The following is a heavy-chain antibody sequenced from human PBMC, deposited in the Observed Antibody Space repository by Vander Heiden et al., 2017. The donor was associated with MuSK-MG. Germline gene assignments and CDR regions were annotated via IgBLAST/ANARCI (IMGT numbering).Heavy chain of an antibody. CDR3: AHSGTYYGSVSYYMGGFFDY. CDR2: IYWDDDK. J-gene: IGHJ4*02. D-gene: IGHD3-10*01. V-gene: IGHV2-5*02. Sequence: QITLKESGPTLVKPTQTLTLTCTFSGFSLSTSGVGVGWIRQPPGKALEWLALIYWDDDKRYSPSMKSSLTITKDTSKNQVVLTRTNMDPVDTATYYCAHSGTYYGSVSYYMGGFFDYWGQGTLVTVSS. CDR1: GFSLSTSGVG.